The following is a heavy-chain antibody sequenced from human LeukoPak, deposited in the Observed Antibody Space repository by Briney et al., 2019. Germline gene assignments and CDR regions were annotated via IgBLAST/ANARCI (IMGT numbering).Heavy chain of an antibody. CDR1: GYTFISYY. J-gene: IGHJ3*01. Sequence: ASVKVSCKASGYTFISYYMHWVRQAPGQGLEWMGIINPSGGSTSYAQKFQGRVTMTRDMSTSTVYMELSSLRPEDTALYYCVKGTNSGYYHDAFDFWGQGTMVTVSS. D-gene: IGHD3-3*01. CDR2: INPSGGST. V-gene: IGHV1-46*03. CDR3: VKGTNSGYYHDAFDF.